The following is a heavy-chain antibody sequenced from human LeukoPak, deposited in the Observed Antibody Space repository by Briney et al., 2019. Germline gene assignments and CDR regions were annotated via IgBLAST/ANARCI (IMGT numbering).Heavy chain of an antibody. J-gene: IGHJ4*02. D-gene: IGHD6-6*01. CDR2: ISGSGGST. CDR3: AKASRVAARRGKFDY. CDR1: GFTFSIYG. V-gene: IGHV3-23*01. Sequence: GRSLRLSCAASGFTFSIYGMHWVRHAPGKGLEWVSAISGSGGSTYYTDSAKGRFTISRDNSKNTLYLQMNSLRAEDTAVYYCAKASRVAARRGKFDYWGQGTLVTVSS.